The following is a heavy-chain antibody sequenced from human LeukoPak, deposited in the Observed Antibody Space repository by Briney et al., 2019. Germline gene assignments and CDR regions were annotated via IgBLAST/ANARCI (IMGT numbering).Heavy chain of an antibody. CDR3: ARAVSSGWFGYFDL. D-gene: IGHD6-19*01. J-gene: IGHJ2*01. CDR1: GGSISSSPYY. Sequence: SETLSLTCTVSGGSISSSPYYWGWIRQPPGKGLEWIGSIYYSGTTHYNPSLESRVTISVDTSKNQFSLKLSSVTAADTAVYYCARAVSSGWFGYFDLWGRGTLVTVSS. CDR2: IYYSGTT. V-gene: IGHV4-39*07.